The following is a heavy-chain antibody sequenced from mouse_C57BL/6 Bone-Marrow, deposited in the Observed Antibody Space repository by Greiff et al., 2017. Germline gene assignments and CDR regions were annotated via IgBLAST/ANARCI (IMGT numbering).Heavy chain of an antibody. Sequence: QVQLQQPGAELVRPGSSVKLSCKASGYTFTSYWMHWVKQRPIQGLEWIGNIDPSDSETHYNQKFKDKATLTVDKSSSTAYMQRSSLTSEDSAVSYCARVGLESGFAYWGQGTLVTVSA. D-gene: IGHD6-2*01. J-gene: IGHJ3*01. CDR1: GYTFTSYW. V-gene: IGHV1-52*01. CDR3: ARVGLESGFAY. CDR2: IDPSDSET.